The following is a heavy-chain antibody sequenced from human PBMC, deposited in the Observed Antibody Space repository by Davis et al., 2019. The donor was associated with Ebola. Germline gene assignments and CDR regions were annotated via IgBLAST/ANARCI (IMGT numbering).Heavy chain of an antibody. CDR3: ARLSSTGHLDY. V-gene: IGHV4-59*08. CDR1: GGSISSYY. D-gene: IGHD6-19*01. Sequence: SETLSLTCSVSGGSISSYYWSWIRQPPGKGLEWIGYISYSGSTNYNPSLKSRGSISADTSKNQFSLKLTSVTAADTAVYYCARLSSTGHLDYWGQGTLVTVSS. J-gene: IGHJ4*02. CDR2: ISYSGST.